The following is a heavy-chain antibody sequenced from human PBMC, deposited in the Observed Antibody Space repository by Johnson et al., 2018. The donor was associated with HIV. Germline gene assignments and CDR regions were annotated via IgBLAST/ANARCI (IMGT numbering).Heavy chain of an antibody. CDR1: GFTFDDYA. D-gene: IGHD3-10*01. J-gene: IGHJ3*02. CDR2: INWNSGTI. V-gene: IGHV3-9*01. CDR3: ARSDITVGRGGACDI. Sequence: VQLVESGGGLVQPGRSLRLSCAASGFTFDDYAMHWVRQVPGKGLEWVSSINWNSGTIAYADSVKGRFTISRDNAKNSLYLQMNSLRAEDTGVYFCARSDITVGRGGACDIWGQGTMVSVSS.